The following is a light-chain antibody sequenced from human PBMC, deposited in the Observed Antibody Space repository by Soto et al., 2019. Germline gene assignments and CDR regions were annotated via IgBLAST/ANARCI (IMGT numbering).Light chain of an antibody. CDR1: QSVNSN. CDR3: QQYNDWPLT. J-gene: IGKJ4*01. Sequence: EKVMTQSPAALSVSPGERATLSCRASQSVNSNLAWYQQKPGQAPRLLLYGASTRATGIPARFSRSASGTEFTLTISSLQSEDSAVYYCQQYNDWPLTFGGGTKVEIK. CDR2: GAS. V-gene: IGKV3-15*01.